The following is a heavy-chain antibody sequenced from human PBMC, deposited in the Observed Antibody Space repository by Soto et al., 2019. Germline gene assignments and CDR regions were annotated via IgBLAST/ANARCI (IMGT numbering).Heavy chain of an antibody. V-gene: IGHV4-31*03. CDR1: GGSISSGGYY. J-gene: IGHJ4*02. CDR2: IYYSGST. Sequence: TLSLTCTVSGGSISSGGYYWSWIRQHTGKGLEWIGYIYYSGSTYYNPSLKSRVTISVDTSKNQFSLKLSSVTAADTAVYYFAREKDYYCCPLDYWCQGTLVTVSS. D-gene: IGHD3-10*01. CDR3: AREKDYYCCPLDY.